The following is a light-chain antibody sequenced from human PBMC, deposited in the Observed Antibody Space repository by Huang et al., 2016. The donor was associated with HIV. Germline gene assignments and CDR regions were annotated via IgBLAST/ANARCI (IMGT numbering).Light chain of an antibody. Sequence: DIEMTQSPLSLPVTPGESASISCRSSQSLLHNNGYNYLDWYLQKPGQSPQLLIFLGSNRASGVPDRFSGSGSGTDFTLKISRVEAEDVGIYYCMQALQTPLTFGGGTKVDTK. V-gene: IGKV2-28*01. CDR1: QSLLHNNGYNY. CDR3: MQALQTPLT. CDR2: LGS. J-gene: IGKJ4*01.